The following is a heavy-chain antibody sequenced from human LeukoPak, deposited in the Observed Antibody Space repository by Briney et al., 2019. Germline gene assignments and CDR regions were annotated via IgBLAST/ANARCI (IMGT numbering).Heavy chain of an antibody. CDR2: IYHSGST. CDR3: ARKTAAGTYYFDY. Sequence: PSETLSLTCAVSGGSVSSSNWWSWVRPPPGKVLEWIGVIYHSGSTNHNPSLKSRITISVDKSKNQFSLKLSSVTAADTAVYYCARKTAAGTYYFDYWGQGILVTVSS. J-gene: IGHJ4*02. V-gene: IGHV4-4*02. D-gene: IGHD6-13*01. CDR1: GGSVSSSNW.